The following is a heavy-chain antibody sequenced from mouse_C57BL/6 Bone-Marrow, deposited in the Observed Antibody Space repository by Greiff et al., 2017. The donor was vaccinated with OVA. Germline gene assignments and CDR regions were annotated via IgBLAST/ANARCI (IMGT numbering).Heavy chain of an antibody. V-gene: IGHV1-52*01. J-gene: IGHJ4*01. CDR3: ARGGSSGYDAMDY. CDR2: IDPSDSET. CDR1: GYTFTSYW. D-gene: IGHD3-2*02. Sequence: VQLQQPGAELVRPGSSVKLSCKASGYTFTSYWMHWVKQRPIQGLEWIGNIDPSDSETHYNQKFKDKATLTVDKSSSTAYMQLSSLTSEDSAVYYCARGGSSGYDAMDYWGQGTSVTVSS.